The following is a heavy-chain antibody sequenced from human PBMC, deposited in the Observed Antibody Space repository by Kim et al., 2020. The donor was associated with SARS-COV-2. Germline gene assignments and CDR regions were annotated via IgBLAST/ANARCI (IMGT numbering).Heavy chain of an antibody. CDR1: GYTFTSYG. D-gene: IGHD4-17*01. CDR2: ISAYNGNT. J-gene: IGHJ4*02. V-gene: IGHV1-18*01. CDR3: ATGHYGDYGAYYFDY. Sequence: ASVKVSCKASGYTFTSYGISWVRQAPGQGLEWMGWISAYNGNTNYAQKLQGRVTMTTDTSTSTAYMELRSLRSDDTAVYYCATGHYGDYGAYYFDYWGQGTLVTVSS.